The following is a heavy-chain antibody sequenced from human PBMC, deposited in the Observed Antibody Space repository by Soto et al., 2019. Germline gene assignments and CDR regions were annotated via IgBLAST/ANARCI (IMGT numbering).Heavy chain of an antibody. J-gene: IGHJ6*02. V-gene: IGHV3-49*03. CDR1: GFTFGDYA. D-gene: IGHD3-16*02. CDR3: TREQGMITFGGVIVPPSLISPNYGMDV. Sequence: GGSLRLSCTASGFTFGDYAMSWFRQAPGKGLEWVGFIRSKAYGGTTEYAAFVKGRFTISRDDSKSIAYLQMNSLKTEDTAVYYCTREQGMITFGGVIVPPSLISPNYGMDVWGQGTTVTVSS. CDR2: IRSKAYGGTT.